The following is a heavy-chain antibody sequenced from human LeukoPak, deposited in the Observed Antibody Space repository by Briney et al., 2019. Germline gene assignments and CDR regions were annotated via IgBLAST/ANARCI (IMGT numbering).Heavy chain of an antibody. CDR1: GGSISSYY. CDR2: IYTSGST. Sequence: PSETLSLTCTVSGGSISSYYWSWIRQPPGKGLEWIGYIYTSGSTNYNPSLKSRVTISVDTSKNQFSLKLSSVTAADTAVYYCAQGYSSGWYPYWGQGSLVSVSS. CDR3: AQGYSSGWYPY. V-gene: IGHV4-4*09. J-gene: IGHJ4*02. D-gene: IGHD6-19*01.